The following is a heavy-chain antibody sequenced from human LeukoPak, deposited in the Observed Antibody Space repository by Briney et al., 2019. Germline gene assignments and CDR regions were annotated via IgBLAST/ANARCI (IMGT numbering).Heavy chain of an antibody. CDR2: IKSKGDGVTT. V-gene: IGHV3-15*01. J-gene: IGHJ4*02. D-gene: IGHD3-10*01. CDR3: TTDLGLTMIRGVIVS. CDR1: GFTFTNAW. Sequence: PGESLRLSCEASGFTFTNAWMNWVRQAPGKGLAWVGRIKSKGDGVTTDYAAPVKGRFTMSRDDSKATLYLQMNYLEAEDTAVYYCTTDLGLTMIRGVIVSWGQGALVTVSS.